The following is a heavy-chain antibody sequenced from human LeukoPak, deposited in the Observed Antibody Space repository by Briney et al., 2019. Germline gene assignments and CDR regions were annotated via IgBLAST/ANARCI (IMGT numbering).Heavy chain of an antibody. D-gene: IGHD1-26*01. CDR2: ISPDDSEI. CDR1: GYSFTTYW. Sequence: PGESLKNSCKGSGYSFTTYWIGWVRQMPGRGLEWMGIISPDDSEIRYSPSFRGQVTISADKSISTAYLQWSRLKASDTAVYYCARHEGSGSYYSFWGQGTLVTVSS. J-gene: IGHJ4*02. CDR3: ARHEGSGSYYSF. V-gene: IGHV5-51*01.